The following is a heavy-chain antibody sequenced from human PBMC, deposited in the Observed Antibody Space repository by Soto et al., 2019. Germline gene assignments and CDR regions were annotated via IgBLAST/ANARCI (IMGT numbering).Heavy chain of an antibody. Sequence: QVQLMQSGAEVRRPGTSMRISCTTSGYNFNTYGIIWVRQAPGQGLEWMGWISGYNGYTKYAQNFEDRVTLSTDPSTSTAFLELRNLRSGDTALYFCARDRDYSHTEADIDYWGQGTLVTVSS. CDR2: ISGYNGYT. D-gene: IGHD3-16*01. CDR1: GYNFNTYG. V-gene: IGHV1-18*01. J-gene: IGHJ4*02. CDR3: ARDRDYSHTEADIDY.